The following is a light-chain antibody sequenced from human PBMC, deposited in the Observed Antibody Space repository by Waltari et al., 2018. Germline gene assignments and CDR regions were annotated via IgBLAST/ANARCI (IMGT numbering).Light chain of an antibody. Sequence: VLTQSPATLSLSPGETASLSCRASENFNDHLAWYQQNPGQPPRLAIFDASNRAPGVPARFRGSGSRTDFTLTISSLQSEDFAFYYCQQYNNWPPLTFGGGTKVEIK. CDR1: ENFNDH. J-gene: IGKJ4*01. CDR3: QQYNNWPPLT. CDR2: DAS. V-gene: IGKV3-11*01.